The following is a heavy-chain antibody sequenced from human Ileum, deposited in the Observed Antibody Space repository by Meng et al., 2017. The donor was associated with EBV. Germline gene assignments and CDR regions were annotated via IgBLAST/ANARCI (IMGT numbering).Heavy chain of an antibody. CDR2: INENGRTT. V-gene: IGHV3-74*01. CDR3: SRDLAGPYDD. J-gene: IGHJ4*02. Sequence: VEWVGSGWALVQPGGSLRPSCGASGFTFSTYWMHWVRQAPGKGLVWISRINENGRTTTYADSVKGRFTISRDNTKNTLYLQMNSLRAEDTAVYFCSRDLAGPYDDWGQGTLVTVSS. CDR1: GFTFSTYW.